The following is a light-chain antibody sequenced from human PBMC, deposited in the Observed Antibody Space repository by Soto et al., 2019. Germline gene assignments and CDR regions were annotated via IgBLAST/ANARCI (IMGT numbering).Light chain of an antibody. CDR3: QQYDSILGT. Sequence: IQMIEATACQSPGAGYTATKNHWASQSISRWLAWYQQKPGKAPKFLMYDASTLETGVPSRFSGSGSGTEFTLTISNLQPDDFATYYCQQYDSILGTFAPGTKVDIK. V-gene: IGKV1-5*01. CDR2: DAS. J-gene: IGKJ1*01. CDR1: QSISRW.